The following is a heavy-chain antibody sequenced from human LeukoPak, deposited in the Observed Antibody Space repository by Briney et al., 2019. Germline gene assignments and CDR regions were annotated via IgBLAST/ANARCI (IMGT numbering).Heavy chain of an antibody. Sequence: GGSRRLSCAASGFTFSSYGMHWVRQAPGKGLEGVAVIWYDGSNKYYADSVKGRFTISRDNSKNTLYLQMNSLRAEDTAVYYCARDYGDYTDAFDIWGQGTMVTVSS. D-gene: IGHD4-17*01. J-gene: IGHJ3*02. V-gene: IGHV3-33*01. CDR1: GFTFSSYG. CDR2: IWYDGSNK. CDR3: ARDYGDYTDAFDI.